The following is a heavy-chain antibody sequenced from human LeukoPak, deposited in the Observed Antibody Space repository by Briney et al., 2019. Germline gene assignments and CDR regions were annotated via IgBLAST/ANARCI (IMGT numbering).Heavy chain of an antibody. J-gene: IGHJ3*02. CDR2: INHSGST. CDR3: ARHVLLWFGLEGAFDI. CDR1: GGSFSGYY. V-gene: IGHV4-34*01. D-gene: IGHD3-10*01. Sequence: SETLSLTCAVYGGSFSGYYWSWIRQPPGKGLEWIGEINHSGSTNYNPSLKSRVTISVDTSKNQFSLKLSSVTAADTAVYYCARHVLLWFGLEGAFDIWGQGTMVTVPS.